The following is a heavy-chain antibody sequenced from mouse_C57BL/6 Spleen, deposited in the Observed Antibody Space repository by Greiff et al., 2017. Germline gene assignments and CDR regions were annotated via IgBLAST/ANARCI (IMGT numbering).Heavy chain of an antibody. CDR1: GFSLTSYG. J-gene: IGHJ2*01. CDR2: IWSGGST. CDR3: ARNMGNYYGLYFDY. V-gene: IGHV2-2*01. D-gene: IGHD1-1*01. Sequence: VQLVESGPGLVQPSQSLSITCTVSGFSLTSYGVHWVRQSPGKGLEWLGVIWSGGSTDYNAAFISRLSISKDNSKSQVFFKMNSLQADDTAIYYCARNMGNYYGLYFDYWGQGTTLTVSS.